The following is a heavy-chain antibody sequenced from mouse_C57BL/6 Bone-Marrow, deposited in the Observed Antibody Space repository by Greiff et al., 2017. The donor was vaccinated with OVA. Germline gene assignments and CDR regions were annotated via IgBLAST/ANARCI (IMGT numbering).Heavy chain of an antibody. CDR1: GFNIKDDY. CDR3: TSITTVVARGFRYFDV. V-gene: IGHV14-4*01. Sequence: EVKLLESGAELARPGASVKLSCTASGFNIKDDYMHWVKQRPEQGLEWIGWIDPENGDTEYASKFQGKATITADTSSNTAYLKLCSLTSEDTAVYYCTSITTVVARGFRYFDVWGTGTTVTVSS. J-gene: IGHJ1*03. D-gene: IGHD1-1*01. CDR2: IDPENGDT.